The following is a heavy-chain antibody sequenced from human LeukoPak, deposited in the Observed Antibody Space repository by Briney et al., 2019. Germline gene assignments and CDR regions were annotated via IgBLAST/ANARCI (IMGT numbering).Heavy chain of an antibody. V-gene: IGHV3-7*04. Sequence: GGSLRLSCAVSGFAFSNFWMSWVRQAPGRGLEWVANIHPEGNEKYHVESVKGRFTISRDNAKNLLFLQMNGLRVEDTAVYYCARGDDFSGDHWGQGTLVTVSS. J-gene: IGHJ4*02. D-gene: IGHD1-1*01. CDR2: IHPEGNEK. CDR1: GFAFSNFW. CDR3: ARGDDFSGDH.